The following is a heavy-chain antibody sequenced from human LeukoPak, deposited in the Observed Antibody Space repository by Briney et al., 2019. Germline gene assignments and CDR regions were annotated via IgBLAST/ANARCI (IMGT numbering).Heavy chain of an antibody. CDR2: IYYSGST. CDR1: GVSISSGDYY. D-gene: IGHD2-15*01. Sequence: SETLSLTCTVSGVSISSGDYYWSWIRQPPGKGLEWIGYIYYSGSTNYNPSLKSRVTISVDTSKNQFSLKLSSVTAADTAVYYCARTLLGYNWFDPWGQGTLVTVSS. CDR3: ARTLLGYNWFDP. V-gene: IGHV4-61*08. J-gene: IGHJ5*02.